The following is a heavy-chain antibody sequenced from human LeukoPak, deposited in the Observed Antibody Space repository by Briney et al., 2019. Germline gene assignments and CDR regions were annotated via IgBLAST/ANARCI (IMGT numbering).Heavy chain of an antibody. CDR3: ARDVRWLRFVFDY. D-gene: IGHD5-12*01. CDR1: GGSISSDY. V-gene: IGHV3-48*02. J-gene: IGHJ4*02. Sequence: ETLSLTCTVSGGSISSDYWSWVRQAPGKGLEWVSYISSSSSTVYYADSVKGRFTISRDNAKNSLYLQMNSLRDEDTAVYYCARDVRWLRFVFDYWGQGIPVTVSS. CDR2: ISSSSSTV.